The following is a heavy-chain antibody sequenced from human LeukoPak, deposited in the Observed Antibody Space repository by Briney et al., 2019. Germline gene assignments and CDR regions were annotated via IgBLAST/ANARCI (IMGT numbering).Heavy chain of an antibody. CDR2: ISWNSGSI. Sequence: GRSLRLSCAASGFTFDDYAMHWARQAPGKGLEWVSGISWNSGSIGYADSVKGRFTISRDNAKNSLYLQMNSLRAEDTALYYCAKARSGWGGFDAFDIWGQGTMVTVSS. CDR1: GFTFDDYA. CDR3: AKARSGWGGFDAFDI. J-gene: IGHJ3*02. V-gene: IGHV3-9*01. D-gene: IGHD6-19*01.